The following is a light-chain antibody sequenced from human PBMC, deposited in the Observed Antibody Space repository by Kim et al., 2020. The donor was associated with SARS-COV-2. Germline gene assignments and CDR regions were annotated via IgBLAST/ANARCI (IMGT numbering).Light chain of an antibody. CDR2: DVS. V-gene: IGLV2-23*02. Sequence: GQSITIACTGTSSDVGSYNLVSWYQQHPGKAPKLMIFDVSKRPSGVSNRFSGSTSGNTASLTISGLQAEDEADYYCCSYAGSSTYVFGTGTKVTVL. J-gene: IGLJ1*01. CDR3: CSYAGSSTYV. CDR1: SSDVGSYNL.